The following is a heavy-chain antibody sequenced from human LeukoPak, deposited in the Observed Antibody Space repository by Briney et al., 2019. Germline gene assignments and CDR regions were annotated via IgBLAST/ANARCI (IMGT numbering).Heavy chain of an antibody. CDR3: ARKWFGP. CDR2: ISADGSDA. V-gene: IGHV3-74*01. J-gene: IGHJ5*02. Sequence: AGGSLRLSYAASGFPFSSYWMHWVRQASGKGLVWVSHISADGSDAIYADSVKGRFTVSRDNAKNTLYLQMNSLRAEDTGIYYCARKWFGPWGQGTLVTVSS. CDR1: GFPFSSYW.